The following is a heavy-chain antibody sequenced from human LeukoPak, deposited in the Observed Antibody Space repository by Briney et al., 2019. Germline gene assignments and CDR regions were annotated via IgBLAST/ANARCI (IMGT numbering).Heavy chain of an antibody. CDR2: IYRSGST. CDR1: GGSISSGDYF. Sequence: PSETLSLTCTVSGGSISSGDYFWSWIRQSPGKGLEWIGHIYRSGSTYYNPSLNSRVTISVDRSKNQFSLNLSSVTAADTAVYYCARYSSSGAFDIWGQGTMVTVSS. V-gene: IGHV4-30-2*06. D-gene: IGHD6-6*01. J-gene: IGHJ3*02. CDR3: ARYSSSGAFDI.